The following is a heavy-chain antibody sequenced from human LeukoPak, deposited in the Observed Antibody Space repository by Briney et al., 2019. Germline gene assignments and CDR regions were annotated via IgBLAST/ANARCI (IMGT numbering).Heavy chain of an antibody. CDR3: AGHKVHDFGGSDWYFDL. Sequence: TSETLSLTCTVSGGSISRDYWSWIRQPPGKGLEWIGYMFYGGDTNHNPSLKSRVTMSVDTSKNQFSLRLSSVTAADTAVYYCAGHKVHDFGGSDWYFDLWGRGTLVTVSS. J-gene: IGHJ2*01. V-gene: IGHV4-59*08. CDR2: MFYGGDT. D-gene: IGHD4-23*01. CDR1: GGSISRDY.